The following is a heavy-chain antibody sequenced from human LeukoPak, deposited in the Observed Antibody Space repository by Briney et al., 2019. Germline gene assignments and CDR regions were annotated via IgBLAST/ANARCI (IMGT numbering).Heavy chain of an antibody. CDR1: GFTFSSYW. Sequence: GGSLRLSCAASGFTFSSYWMHWVRQAPGKGLVWVSHINTEGSTTGYADSVKGRFTISRDNAKNMLYLEMNSLRVEDTAVYYCAGVRVGETRDFDYWGQGTLVTVSS. J-gene: IGHJ4*02. CDR2: INTEGSTT. V-gene: IGHV3-74*01. D-gene: IGHD1-26*01. CDR3: AGVRVGETRDFDY.